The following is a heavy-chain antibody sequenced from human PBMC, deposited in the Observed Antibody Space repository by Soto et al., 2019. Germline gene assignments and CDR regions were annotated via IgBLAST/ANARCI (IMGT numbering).Heavy chain of an antibody. CDR1: GGSFSGYY. Sequence: SETLSLTCAVYGGSFSGYYWSWIRQPPGKGLEWIGEINHSGSTNYNPSLKSRVTISIDMSKNQFSLKLSSVTAADTAVYYCASGRSSTWDRYYSYYYGMDVWGQGTTVTVSS. J-gene: IGHJ6*02. CDR2: INHSGST. V-gene: IGHV4-34*01. CDR3: ASGRSSTWDRYYSYYYGMDV. D-gene: IGHD3-10*01.